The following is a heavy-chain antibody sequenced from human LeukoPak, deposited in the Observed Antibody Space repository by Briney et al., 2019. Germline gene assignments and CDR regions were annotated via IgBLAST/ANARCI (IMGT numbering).Heavy chain of an antibody. Sequence: ASVKVSCKASGYTFTDYYIHWVRQAPGQGLEWMGWINSNSGDTKYAQKFQGRVTMTRDTSISTAYMELNRLRSDDTAVYYCARVMDREGTNYWGQGTLVTVSS. CDR3: ARVMDREGTNY. V-gene: IGHV1-2*02. D-gene: IGHD1/OR15-1a*01. CDR2: INSNSGDT. CDR1: GYTFTDYY. J-gene: IGHJ4*02.